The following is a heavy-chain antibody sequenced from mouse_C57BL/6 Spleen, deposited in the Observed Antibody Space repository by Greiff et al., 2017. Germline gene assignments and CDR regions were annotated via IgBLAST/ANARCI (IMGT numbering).Heavy chain of an antibody. CDR3: ANWDRIDY. CDR1: GYAFSSSW. CDR2: IYPGDGDT. V-gene: IGHV1-82*01. D-gene: IGHD4-1*01. Sequence: QVQLQQSGPELVKPGASVKISCKASGYAFSSSWMNWVKQRPGKGLEWIGRIYPGDGDTNFNGKFKGKATLTADKSSSTAYMQLSSLTAEDSAVYFCANWDRIDYWGQGTSVTVSA. J-gene: IGHJ4*01.